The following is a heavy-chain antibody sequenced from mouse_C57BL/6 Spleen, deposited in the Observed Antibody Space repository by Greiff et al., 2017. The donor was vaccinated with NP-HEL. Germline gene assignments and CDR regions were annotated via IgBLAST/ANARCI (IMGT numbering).Heavy chain of an antibody. CDR1: GYAFSSYW. J-gene: IGHJ2*01. V-gene: IGHV1-80*01. D-gene: IGHD2-4*01. Sequence: QVTLKESGAELVKPGASVKISCKASGYAFSSYWMNWVKQRPGKGLEWIGQIYPGDGDTNYNGKFKGKATLTADKSSSTAYMQLSSLTSEDSAVYFCARSTMITTEAYFDYWGQGTTLTVSS. CDR3: ARSTMITTEAYFDY. CDR2: IYPGDGDT.